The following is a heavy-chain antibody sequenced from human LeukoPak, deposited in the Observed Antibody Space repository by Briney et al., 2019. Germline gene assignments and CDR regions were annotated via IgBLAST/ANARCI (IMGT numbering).Heavy chain of an antibody. J-gene: IGHJ4*02. D-gene: IGHD3-22*01. CDR1: GFTFSSYL. Sequence: GGSLRLSCAASGFTFSSYLMSWVRQAPGKGLEWVANIKQDGSEKYYVDSVKGRFTISRDNAKNSLYLQMNSLRAEDTALYYCAKGNTYYYDSSGYYFGYWGQGTLVTVSS. V-gene: IGHV3-7*03. CDR3: AKGNTYYYDSSGYYFGY. CDR2: IKQDGSEK.